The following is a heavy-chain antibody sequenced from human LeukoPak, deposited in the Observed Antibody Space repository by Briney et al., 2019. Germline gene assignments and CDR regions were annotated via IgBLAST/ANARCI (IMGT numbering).Heavy chain of an antibody. J-gene: IGHJ4*02. V-gene: IGHV5-51*01. Sequence: GESLKISCQGSGSSFTNYWIGWVRQMPGKGLEWMGIIYPGDSDTRYRPSYQGQVTISADRSNSTAHLQWSSLKASDTAMYYCARLSGNYGRGYYFDYWGQGTLVTVSS. CDR2: IYPGDSDT. D-gene: IGHD4-17*01. CDR1: GSSFTNYW. CDR3: ARLSGNYGRGYYFDY.